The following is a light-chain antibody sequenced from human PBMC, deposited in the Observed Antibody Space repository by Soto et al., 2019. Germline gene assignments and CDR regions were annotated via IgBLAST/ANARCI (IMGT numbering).Light chain of an antibody. CDR3: QQRSNWPPT. CDR2: DAS. CDR1: QSVSSY. J-gene: IGKJ1*01. Sequence: EIVLTQSPATLSLCPGERATLSCRASQSVSSYLAWYQQKPCQAPRLLMYDASNRATGIPARFSGSGSGTDLTLTISSLEPEDFAVYYCQQRSNWPPTFGQGTKVDIK. V-gene: IGKV3-11*01.